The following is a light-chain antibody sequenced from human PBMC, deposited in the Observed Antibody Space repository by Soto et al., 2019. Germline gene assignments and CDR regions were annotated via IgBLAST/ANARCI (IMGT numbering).Light chain of an antibody. V-gene: IGLV2-8*01. CDR2: EVT. CDR3: SSYAGSDNLGV. J-gene: IGLJ1*01. Sequence: QSALTQPPSASGSPGQSVTISCTGTSSDVGGYNYVSWYQQHPDKAPRLMIYEVTKRPSGVPDRFSGYKSGNTASLTVSGLQAEDEADYYCSSYAGSDNLGVFGTGTKVTVL. CDR1: SSDVGGYNY.